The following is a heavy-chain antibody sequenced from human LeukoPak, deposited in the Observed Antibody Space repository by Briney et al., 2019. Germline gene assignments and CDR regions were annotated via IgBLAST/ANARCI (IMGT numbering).Heavy chain of an antibody. D-gene: IGHD6-13*01. J-gene: IGHJ5*02. CDR2: IKQDGSEK. CDR3: ARRYSSSWYEISGSRFWFDP. Sequence: GGSLRLSCAASGFTFSSYWMSWVRQAPGKGLEWVANIKQDGSEKYYVDSVKGRFTISRDNAKNSLYLQMNSLRAEDTAVYYCARRYSSSWYEISGSRFWFDPWGQGTLVTVSS. V-gene: IGHV3-7*01. CDR1: GFTFSSYW.